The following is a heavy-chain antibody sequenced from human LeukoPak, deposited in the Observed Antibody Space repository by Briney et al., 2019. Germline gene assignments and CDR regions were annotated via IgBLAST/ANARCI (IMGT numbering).Heavy chain of an antibody. Sequence: HPGGSLRLSCAASGFTFSSYAMSWVRQAPGKGLEWVSAISGSGGSTYYADSVKGRFTISRDNSKNTLYLQMNSLRAEDTAVYYCARRYCSSTSCYSPFDYWGQGTLVTVSS. CDR3: ARRYCSSTSCYSPFDY. J-gene: IGHJ4*02. V-gene: IGHV3-23*01. CDR2: ISGSGGST. CDR1: GFTFSSYA. D-gene: IGHD2-2*02.